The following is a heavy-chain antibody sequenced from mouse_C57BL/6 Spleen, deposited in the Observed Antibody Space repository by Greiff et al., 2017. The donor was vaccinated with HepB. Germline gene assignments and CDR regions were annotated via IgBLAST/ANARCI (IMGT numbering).Heavy chain of an antibody. CDR1: GYTFTSYW. J-gene: IGHJ3*01. CDR3: ARSEGLRRKDPPWFAY. CDR2: INPSNGGT. D-gene: IGHD2-2*01. Sequence: VQLQQPGTELVKPGASVKLSCKASGYTFTSYWMHWVKQRPGQGLEWIGNINPSNGGTNYNEKFKSKATLTVDKSSSTAYMQLSSLTSEDSAVYYCARSEGLRRKDPPWFAYWGQGTLVTVSA. V-gene: IGHV1-53*01.